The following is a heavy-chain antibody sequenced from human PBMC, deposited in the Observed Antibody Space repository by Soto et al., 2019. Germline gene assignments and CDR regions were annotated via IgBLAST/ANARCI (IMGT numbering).Heavy chain of an antibody. V-gene: IGHV1-18*01. Sequence: QVQLVQSGAEVKKPGASVKVSCKASGYTFTSYGISWVRQAPGQGLEWMGWISAYNGNTNYSQKLRGRVTMTTDTSSSTAYMELRSLRSDDTAVYYCARDLGGGGSLGYYMDVWGKGTTVTVSS. D-gene: IGHD2-15*01. CDR3: ARDLGGGGSLGYYMDV. J-gene: IGHJ6*03. CDR2: ISAYNGNT. CDR1: GYTFTSYG.